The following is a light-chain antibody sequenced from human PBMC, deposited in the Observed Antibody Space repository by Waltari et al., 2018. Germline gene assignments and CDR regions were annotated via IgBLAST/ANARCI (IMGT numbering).Light chain of an antibody. CDR3: SSYISSDTLEL. CDR2: DVS. J-gene: IGLJ2*01. V-gene: IGLV2-14*03. Sequence: HSALTQPASVSGSPGQSITISCTGTSSDVGGYNYVSWYQQHPGKAPKLMIFDVSYRPSGISKRFAGSKSGNTASRTISGLQAEDEADYYCSSYISSDTLELFGGGTSLTVL. CDR1: SSDVGGYNY.